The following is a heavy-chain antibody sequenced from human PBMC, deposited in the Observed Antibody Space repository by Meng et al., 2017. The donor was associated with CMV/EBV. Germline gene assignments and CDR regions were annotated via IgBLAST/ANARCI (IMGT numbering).Heavy chain of an antibody. J-gene: IGHJ4*02. CDR2: INHSGST. D-gene: IGHD6-13*01. CDR3: ARGGIAAAGPFDY. CDR1: GGSFSGYY. V-gene: IGHV4-34*01. Sequence: LLQWGAGLLKPSETLSLTCAVYGGSFSGYYWSWIRQPPGKGLEWIGEINHSGSTNYNPSLKSRVTISVDTSKNQFSLKLSSVTAADTAVYYCARGGIAAAGPFDYWGQGTLVTVSS.